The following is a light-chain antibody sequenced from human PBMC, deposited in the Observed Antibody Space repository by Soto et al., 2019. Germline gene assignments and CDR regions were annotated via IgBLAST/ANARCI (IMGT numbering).Light chain of an antibody. CDR2: WAS. CDR3: QQYYSTPYT. J-gene: IGKJ2*01. Sequence: DIVMTQSPDSLAVSLGERATINCKSSQSVLYSSNNKNYLAWYQQKPGQPPKLLIYWASTRESGFPDRFSGSGSGTDFTLTISSLQAEDVAVYYCQQYYSTPYTFGQGTKLDIK. V-gene: IGKV4-1*01. CDR1: QSVLYSSNNKNY.